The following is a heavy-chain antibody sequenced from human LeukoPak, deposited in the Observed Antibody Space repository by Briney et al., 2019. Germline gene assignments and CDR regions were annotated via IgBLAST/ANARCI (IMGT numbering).Heavy chain of an antibody. J-gene: IGHJ6*02. CDR2: INPSGGSS. D-gene: IGHD2-21*02. Sequence: ASVKVSCKASGYTFTSYYMHWVRQAPGQGLEWMGIINPSGGSSSYAQKFQGRVTMTRDTSTSTVYMELSSLRSEDTAVYYCARDFRYCDGDCWSYYYGMDVWGQGTTVTVSS. V-gene: IGHV1-46*01. CDR3: ARDFRYCDGDCWSYYYGMDV. CDR1: GYTFTSYY.